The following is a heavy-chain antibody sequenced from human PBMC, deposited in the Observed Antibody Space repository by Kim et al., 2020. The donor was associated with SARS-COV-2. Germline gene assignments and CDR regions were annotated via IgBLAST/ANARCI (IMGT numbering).Heavy chain of an antibody. Sequence: ASAKVSCKASAYTFTSYGVSWARQAPGQGLEWLGWISAHNGETKYAQKLQGRVTMTTDTSTSTAYMELRSLRYEDTAVYYCARAGGYGDYVMSYCIDVWGKGATVTVS. J-gene: IGHJ6*03. D-gene: IGHD4-17*01. V-gene: IGHV1-18*01. CDR3: ARAGGYGDYVMSYCIDV. CDR2: ISAHNGET. CDR1: AYTFTSYG.